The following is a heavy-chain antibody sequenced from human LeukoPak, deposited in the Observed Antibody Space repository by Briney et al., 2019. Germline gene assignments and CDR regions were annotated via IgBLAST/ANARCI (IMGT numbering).Heavy chain of an antibody. J-gene: IGHJ4*02. V-gene: IGHV1-2*02. D-gene: IGHD3-10*01. CDR1: GYTFTGYY. CDR2: INPNSGGT. Sequence: ASVKVSCKASGYTFTGYYMHWVRQAPGQGLEWMGWINPNSGGTNYAQKFQGRVTMTRDTSISTAYMELSRLRSDDTAVYYCAREGSLWLGGVTRADYWGQGTLVTVSS. CDR3: AREGSLWLGGVTRADY.